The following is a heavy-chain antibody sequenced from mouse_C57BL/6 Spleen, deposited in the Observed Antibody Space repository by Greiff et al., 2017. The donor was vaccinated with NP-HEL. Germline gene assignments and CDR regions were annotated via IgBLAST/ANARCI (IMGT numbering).Heavy chain of an antibody. Sequence: QVQLQQPGAELVKPGASVKMSCKASGYTFTSYWITWVKQRPGQGLEWIGDIYPGSGSTNYNEKFKSKATLTVDTSSSTAYMQLSSLTSEDSAVYYCASRNEYDEDPWFAYWGQGTLVTVSA. D-gene: IGHD2-4*01. CDR3: ASRNEYDEDPWFAY. V-gene: IGHV1-55*01. J-gene: IGHJ3*01. CDR2: IYPGSGST. CDR1: GYTFTSYW.